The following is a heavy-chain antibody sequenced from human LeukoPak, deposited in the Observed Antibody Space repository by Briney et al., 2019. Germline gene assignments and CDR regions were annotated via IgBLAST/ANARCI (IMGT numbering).Heavy chain of an antibody. V-gene: IGHV3-30*18. CDR1: GFIFSLYG. Sequence: PGGSLRLSCAASGFIFSLYGMHWVRPAPGKGLAWVAVISYDGSNKYYADSVKGRFTISRDNSKNTLYLQMTSLRADDTAVYYCAKEGSYNPFDYWGQGTLVTVSS. D-gene: IGHD1-14*01. CDR2: ISYDGSNK. J-gene: IGHJ4*02. CDR3: AKEGSYNPFDY.